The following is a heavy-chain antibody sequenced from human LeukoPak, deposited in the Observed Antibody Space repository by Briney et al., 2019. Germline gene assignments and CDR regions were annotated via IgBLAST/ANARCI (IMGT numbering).Heavy chain of an antibody. CDR3: ARGGPFSSGNYLHYYYYYVDV. CDR2: IIPIFGTA. CDR1: GGTFSSYA. J-gene: IGHJ6*03. V-gene: IGHV1-69*05. D-gene: IGHD3-3*01. Sequence: ASVKVSCKASGGTFSSYAISWVRQAPGQGLEWMGGIIPIFGTANYAQKFQGRVAITTDESTTTAYMELGSLRSDDTAVYYCARGGPFSSGNYLHYYYYYVDVWGRGTTVTVSS.